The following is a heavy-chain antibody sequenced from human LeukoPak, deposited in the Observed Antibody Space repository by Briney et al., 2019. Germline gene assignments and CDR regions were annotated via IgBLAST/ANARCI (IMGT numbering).Heavy chain of an antibody. CDR2: IYHSGTT. CDR3: ARDPDRNGLNFDY. D-gene: IGHD2-8*01. Sequence: SETLSLTCTVSGGSISSGDFSWTWVRQPPGKGLEWIGEIYHSGTTRYNPSLKSRVIISVDKSKKQFSLKLNSVTAADTAAYYCARDPDRNGLNFDYWGPGTLVTVSS. V-gene: IGHV4-4*02. J-gene: IGHJ4*02. CDR1: GGSISSGDFS.